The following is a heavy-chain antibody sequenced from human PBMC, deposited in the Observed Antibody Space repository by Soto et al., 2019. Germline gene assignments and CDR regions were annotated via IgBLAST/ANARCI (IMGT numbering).Heavy chain of an antibody. D-gene: IGHD2-15*01. Sequence: QVQLVQSGAEVKKPGSSVKVSCKASGGTFSSYGISWVRQAPGQGLEWGGGSTPVLVTTTYARKSQGGNSPLVRTAHYPQKFQGRVTITADESTSTAYMELSSLRSEDTAVYYCARGAVERGYYYYGMDVWGQGTTVTVSS. CDR1: GGTFSSYG. V-gene: IGHV1-69*12. CDR3: ARGAVERGYYYYGMDV. CDR2: STPVLVTT. J-gene: IGHJ6*02.